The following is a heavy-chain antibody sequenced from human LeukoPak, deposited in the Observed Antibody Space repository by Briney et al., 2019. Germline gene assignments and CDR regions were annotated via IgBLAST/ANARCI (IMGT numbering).Heavy chain of an antibody. V-gene: IGHV1-69*04. Sequence: SVKVSCKASGGTFSSYAISWVRQAPGQGLEWMGRIIPILGIANYAQKFQGRVTITADKSTSTAYMELSSLRSEDTAVYYCASYYVVARNWFDPWGQGTLVTVSS. CDR1: GGTFSSYA. D-gene: IGHD2-15*01. J-gene: IGHJ5*02. CDR2: IIPILGIA. CDR3: ASYYVVARNWFDP.